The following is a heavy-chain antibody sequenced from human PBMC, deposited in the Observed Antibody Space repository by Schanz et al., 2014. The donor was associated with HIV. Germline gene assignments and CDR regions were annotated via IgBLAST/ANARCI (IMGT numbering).Heavy chain of an antibody. J-gene: IGHJ6*02. CDR2: ISYDGSNK. CDR3: ANSGYCTNGVCYTRGDGTDV. Sequence: QIQLVESGGGVVQPGRSLRLSCSASGFTFSSNGMHWVRQAPGKGLEWVAIISYDGSNKDYADSVKGRFTISRDKSKSTLYLQMNSLRADDTAVYYCANSGYCTNGVCYTRGDGTDVWGRGTTVIVSS. CDR1: GFTFSSNG. D-gene: IGHD2-8*01. V-gene: IGHV3-33*08.